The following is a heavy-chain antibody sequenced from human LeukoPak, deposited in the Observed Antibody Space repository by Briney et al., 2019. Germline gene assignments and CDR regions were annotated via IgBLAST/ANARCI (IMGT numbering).Heavy chain of an antibody. Sequence: ASVKVSCKASGYTFTGYYMHWVRQAPGQGLEWMGWINPNSGGTNYAQKFQGRVTMTRDTSISTAYMELSRLRSDDTAVYYCARSEQLWHHGPDCWGQGTLVTVSS. CDR2: INPNSGGT. V-gene: IGHV1-2*02. J-gene: IGHJ4*02. CDR3: ARSEQLWHHGPDC. D-gene: IGHD5-18*01. CDR1: GYTFTGYY.